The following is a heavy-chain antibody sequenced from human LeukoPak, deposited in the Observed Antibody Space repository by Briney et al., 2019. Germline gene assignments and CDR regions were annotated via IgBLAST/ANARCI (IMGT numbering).Heavy chain of an antibody. J-gene: IGHJ4*02. CDR2: IGGSVSGGRT. Sequence: GGSLRLSCAASGFTFSSYAMSWVRHAPGKGLQGFSVIGGSVSGGRTYYADSVNGRFSISRDNARNSLYLQMNSLRVDDTAVYYCARDPAYGALDYWGQGILVSVSA. CDR1: GFTFSSYA. CDR3: ARDPAYGALDY. D-gene: IGHD4-17*01. V-gene: IGHV3-23*01.